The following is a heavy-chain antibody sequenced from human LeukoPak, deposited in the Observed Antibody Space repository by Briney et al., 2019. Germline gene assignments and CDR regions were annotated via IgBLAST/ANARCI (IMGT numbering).Heavy chain of an antibody. Sequence: ASVKVSCKASGYTFTGYYMHWVRQAPGQGLEWMGRINPNSGGTNYAQKFQGRVTMTRDTSISTAYMELSRLRSDDTAVYYCARVGVSSASFDISGQGTMVTVSS. J-gene: IGHJ3*02. CDR1: GYTFTGYY. D-gene: IGHD6-19*01. CDR2: INPNSGGT. CDR3: ARVGVSSASFDI. V-gene: IGHV1-2*06.